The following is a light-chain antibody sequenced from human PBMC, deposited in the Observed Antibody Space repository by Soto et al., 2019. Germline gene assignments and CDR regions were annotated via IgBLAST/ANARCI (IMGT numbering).Light chain of an antibody. CDR3: AAWDDSLNGVV. CDR1: SSNIGSHT. CDR2: SNT. Sequence: QSVLTQPPSASGTPGQTIAISCSGGSSNIGSHTVNWYQQLPGTAPRLLISSNTQRPSGVPDRFSGSKSGTSASLAISGLQSEYEGDYYCAAWDDSLNGVVFGGGTQLTVL. V-gene: IGLV1-44*01. J-gene: IGLJ2*01.